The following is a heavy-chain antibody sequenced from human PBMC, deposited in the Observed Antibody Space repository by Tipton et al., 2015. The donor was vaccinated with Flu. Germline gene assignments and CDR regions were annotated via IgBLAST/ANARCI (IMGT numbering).Heavy chain of an antibody. CDR2: IHPRDSDT. D-gene: IGHD6-13*01. CDR1: GFNSASHW. J-gene: IGHJ4*02. V-gene: IGHV5-51*01. CDR3: VRQPTIAAAGAYFDY. Sequence: QLVQSGAEVKKPGESLRISCQGSGFNSASHWMGWVRQSPGKGLEWMGIIHPRDSDTRYSPSFQGQVTISADKSISTAYLQWSSLKASDTAVYYCVRQPTIAAAGAYFDYWGQGTLVTVSS.